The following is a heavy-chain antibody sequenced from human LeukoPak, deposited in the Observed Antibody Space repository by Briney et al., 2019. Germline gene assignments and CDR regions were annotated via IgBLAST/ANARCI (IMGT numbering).Heavy chain of an antibody. V-gene: IGHV5-51*01. Sequence: GESLKISCKGSGYSFTSYWIGWVRQVPGKGLEWMGIIYPGDSDTRYSPSFQGQVTISADKSISTAYLQWSSLKASDTAMYYCARRSRYCSSTSCYFVDYWGQGTLVTVSS. D-gene: IGHD2-2*01. CDR2: IYPGDSDT. CDR1: GYSFTSYW. CDR3: ARRSRYCSSTSCYFVDY. J-gene: IGHJ4*02.